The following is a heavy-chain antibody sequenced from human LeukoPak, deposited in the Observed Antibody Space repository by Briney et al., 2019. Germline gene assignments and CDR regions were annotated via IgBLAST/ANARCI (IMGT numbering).Heavy chain of an antibody. Sequence: SETLSLTCTVSGGSISNYYWSWIRQPAGKGLEWIGRIYSSGTTIYNPSLKSRVTMSVDTSKNQFSLKLTSVTAADTAVYYCAREGGPYRPLDYSGQGALVTVSS. V-gene: IGHV4-4*07. CDR3: AREGGPYRPLDY. CDR1: GGSISNYY. CDR2: IYSSGTT. J-gene: IGHJ4*02.